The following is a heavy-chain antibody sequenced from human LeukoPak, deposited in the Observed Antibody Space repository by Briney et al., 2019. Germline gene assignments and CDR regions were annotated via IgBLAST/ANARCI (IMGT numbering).Heavy chain of an antibody. CDR3: AKAPGIAAAGTDLLFDY. D-gene: IGHD6-13*01. CDR1: GFTFSSYG. J-gene: IGHJ4*02. CDR2: ISGSGGST. V-gene: IGHV3-23*01. Sequence: PGRSLRLSCAASGFTFSSYGMHWVRQAPGKGLEWVSAISGSGGSTYYADSVKGRFTISRDNSKNTLYLQMNSLRAEDTAVYYCAKAPGIAAAGTDLLFDYWGQGTLVTVSS.